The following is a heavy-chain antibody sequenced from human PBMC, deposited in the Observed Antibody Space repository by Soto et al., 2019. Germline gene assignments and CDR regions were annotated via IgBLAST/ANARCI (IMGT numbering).Heavy chain of an antibody. CDR3: ARVAGGAPDY. Sequence: QVQLVQSGAEVKKPGASVKVSCKASGYTFTSYYMHWVRQAPGQGLEWMGIINPSGGSTSYAQKFQGRVTMTRDTSTRTAYMELSGLTSEDTAVYYGARVAGGAPDYWGKGTLVTVSS. J-gene: IGHJ4*02. D-gene: IGHD1-26*01. V-gene: IGHV1-46*01. CDR1: GYTFTSYY. CDR2: INPSGGST.